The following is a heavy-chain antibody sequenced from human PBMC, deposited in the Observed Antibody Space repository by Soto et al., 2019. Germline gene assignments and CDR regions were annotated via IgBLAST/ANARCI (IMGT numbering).Heavy chain of an antibody. V-gene: IGHV1-18*04. CDR1: GYTFTDYG. CDR2: ISGYNGNT. J-gene: IGHJ6*02. CDR3: ARDREYYYDSSGNYYYHYGLDV. Sequence: QVQWVESGAEVKKPGASVKVSCKASGYTFTDYGISWVRQAPGQGLEWMGWISGYNGNTKYAQKFQGRVTMTTDTPTNTAYMELRSLRSDDTAVYYCARDREYYYDSSGNYYYHYGLDVWGQGTTVTVS. D-gene: IGHD3-22*01.